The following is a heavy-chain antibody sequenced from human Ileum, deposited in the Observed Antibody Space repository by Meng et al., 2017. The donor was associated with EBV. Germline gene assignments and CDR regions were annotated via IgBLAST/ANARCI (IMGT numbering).Heavy chain of an antibody. D-gene: IGHD3-10*01. V-gene: IGHV4-4*01. Sequence: EVGPGLEKHLGPLALTCPGSGDPVRGGYWWIWVRQPPGKGLEWIGEVYHDGATNYHPSLKSRVTISLDKSKNEVNLHLNSLTAADTAVYFCARSSPIVRGLDYWGQGTLVTVSS. CDR1: GDPVRGGYW. J-gene: IGHJ4*02. CDR3: ARSSPIVRGLDY. CDR2: VYHDGAT.